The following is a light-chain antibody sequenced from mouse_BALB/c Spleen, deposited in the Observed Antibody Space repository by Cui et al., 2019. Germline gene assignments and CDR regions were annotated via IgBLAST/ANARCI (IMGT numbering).Light chain of an antibody. CDR2: STS. V-gene: IGKV4-79*01. CDR1: SSVSSSY. Sequence: QIELTQSPAIMSESPGEKVTFTCSASSSVSSSYLYWYQQQPGSSPKLLIYSTSNLASSVPARFSGSGSGTSYSLTISSIEAADAASYFCHQWSSYPPTFGAGTKLELK. J-gene: IGKJ5*01. CDR3: HQWSSYPPT.